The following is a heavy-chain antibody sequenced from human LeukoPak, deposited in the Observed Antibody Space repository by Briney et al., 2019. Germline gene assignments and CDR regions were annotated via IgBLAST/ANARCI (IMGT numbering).Heavy chain of an antibody. CDR1: GGSISSSSYY. J-gene: IGHJ6*02. CDR2: IYYSGST. V-gene: IGHV4-39*01. Sequence: SETLSLTCTVSGGSISSSSYYWGWIRQPPGKGLEWIGSIYYSGSTYYNPSLKSRVTISVDTSKNQFSLKLSSVTAADTAVYYCARVNELFIAAAGLYYYYGMDVWGQGTTVTVPS. CDR3: ARVNELFIAAAGLYYYYGMDV. D-gene: IGHD6-13*01.